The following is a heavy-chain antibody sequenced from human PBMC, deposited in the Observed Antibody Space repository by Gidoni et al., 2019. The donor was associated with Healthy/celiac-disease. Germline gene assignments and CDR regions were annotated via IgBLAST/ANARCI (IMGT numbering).Heavy chain of an antibody. CDR2: IYTSGGT. CDR3: AREGGTDYYYYYMDV. D-gene: IGHD1-1*01. Sequence: QVQLQESCPGLVKPSQTLSLTCTVSGGSISSGSYYWSWIRQPAGKGLEWIGRIYTSGGTNYNPSLKSRVTISVDTSKNQFSLKLSSVTAADTAVYYCAREGGTDYYYYYMDVWGKGTTVTVSS. V-gene: IGHV4-61*02. J-gene: IGHJ6*03. CDR1: GGSISSGSYY.